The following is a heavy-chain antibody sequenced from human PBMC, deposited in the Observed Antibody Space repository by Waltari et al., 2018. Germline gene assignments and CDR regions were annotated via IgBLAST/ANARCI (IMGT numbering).Heavy chain of an antibody. J-gene: IGHJ4*02. CDR1: GFSFSSYA. CDR3: ARHTLDDYGGWDDY. D-gene: IGHD4-17*01. CDR2: ISASGGRT. Sequence: EVELLESGGGFVQPGGSLRGSCAASGFSFSSYAMTWVRQAPGKGLEWVSVISASGGRTDYADSVKGRFSVSRDNFKNILYVQMNSLRVEDTAVYYCARHTLDDYGGWDDYWGQGTLVTVSS. V-gene: IGHV3-23*01.